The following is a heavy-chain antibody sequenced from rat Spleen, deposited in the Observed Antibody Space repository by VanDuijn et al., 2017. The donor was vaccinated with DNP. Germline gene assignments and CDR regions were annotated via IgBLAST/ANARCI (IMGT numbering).Heavy chain of an antibody. J-gene: IGHJ2*01. V-gene: IGHV5S13*01. CDR3: IRWNSGHFDY. D-gene: IGHD4-3*01. CDR2: ISTSGGDT. Sequence: EVQLVESGGGLVQPGRSLKLSCAASGFTFSHYGMAWVRQAPKKGLEWVATISTSGGDTYYRDSVKGRFTISRDNAKSTLYLQMNSLRSEDMATYYCIRWNSGHFDYWGQGVMVTVSS. CDR1: GFTFSHYG.